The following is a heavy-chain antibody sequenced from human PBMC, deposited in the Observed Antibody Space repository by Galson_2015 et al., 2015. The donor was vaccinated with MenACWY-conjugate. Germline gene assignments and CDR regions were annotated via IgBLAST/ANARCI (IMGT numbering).Heavy chain of an antibody. J-gene: IGHJ4*02. CDR1: GFTFSAFG. V-gene: IGHV3-30*02. D-gene: IGHD3-10*01. CDR3: AKVRTGDYYDSVGPGVGACDH. CDR2: IRHDESNK. Sequence: SLRLSCAPSGFTFSAFGMHWVRQAPGRGLEWVAYIRHDESNKYYGDSVKGRFTISRDNSTKTVSLQMTSLRVDDTAVYYCAKVRTGDYYDSVGPGVGACDHWGQGTLVSVSS.